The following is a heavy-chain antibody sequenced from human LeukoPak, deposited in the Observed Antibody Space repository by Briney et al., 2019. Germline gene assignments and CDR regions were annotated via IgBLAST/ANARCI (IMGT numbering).Heavy chain of an antibody. CDR1: GYTFTSYY. V-gene: IGHV1-46*01. Sequence: ASVKVSCKASGYTFTSYYMHWVRQAPGQGLEWMGIINPSGGSTSYAQQFQGRVTMTRDMSTSTVYMVLSILRSEDTAVYYCALGSYYKFYMDVWGKGTTVTVSS. D-gene: IGHD3-10*01. J-gene: IGHJ6*03. CDR3: ALGSYYKFYMDV. CDR2: INPSGGST.